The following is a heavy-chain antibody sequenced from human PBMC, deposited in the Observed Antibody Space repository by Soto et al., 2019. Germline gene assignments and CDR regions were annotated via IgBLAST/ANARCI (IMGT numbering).Heavy chain of an antibody. V-gene: IGHV4-30-2*01. J-gene: IGHJ6*02. CDR1: GGSISSGGYS. CDR2: IYHSGRT. CDR3: ARDMAWNRGLGGMDV. Sequence: SETLSLTCAVSGGSISSGGYSWSWIRQPPGKGLEWIGYIYHSGRTYYNPSLKSRVTISVDRSKNQFSLKLSSVTAADTAVYYCARDMAWNRGLGGMDVWGQGTTVTVSS. D-gene: IGHD1-1*01.